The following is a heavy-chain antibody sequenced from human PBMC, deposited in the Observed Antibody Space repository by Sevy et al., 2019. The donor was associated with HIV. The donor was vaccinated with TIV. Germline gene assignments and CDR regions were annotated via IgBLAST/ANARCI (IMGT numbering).Heavy chain of an antibody. CDR1: GFTFSSYS. Sequence: PGGSLRLSCAASGFTFSSYSMNWVRQAPGKGLEWVSSISSSSSYIYYADSVKGRFTISRDNAKNSLYLQMNRLRAEDTAVYYCARVASIVGAHDAFDIWGQGTMVTVSS. J-gene: IGHJ3*02. V-gene: IGHV3-21*01. CDR3: ARVASIVGAHDAFDI. D-gene: IGHD1-26*01. CDR2: ISSSSSYI.